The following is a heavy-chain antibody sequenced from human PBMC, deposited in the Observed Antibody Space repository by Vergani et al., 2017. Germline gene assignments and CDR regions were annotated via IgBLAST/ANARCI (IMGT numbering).Heavy chain of an antibody. J-gene: IGHJ2*01. D-gene: IGHD6-13*01. V-gene: IGHV3-9*01. CDR3: VKXIAASGNYWYVDL. CDR1: GFTFDDYA. Sequence: EVQLVESGGGLVQPGRSLRLSCAASGFTFDDYAMHWVRQAPGKGLEWVSGINWNSDSIAYADSVKGRFTISRDNAKNSLYLQMNSLRAEDTALYYCVKXIAASGNYWYVDLWGRGTLVTVSS. CDR2: INWNSDSI.